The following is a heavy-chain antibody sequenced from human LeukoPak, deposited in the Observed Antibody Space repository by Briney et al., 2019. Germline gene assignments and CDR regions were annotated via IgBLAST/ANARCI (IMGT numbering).Heavy chain of an antibody. CDR2: INPSGGST. J-gene: IGHJ4*02. Sequence: GALVKVSCKASGYTFTSYYMHWVRQAPGQGLEWMGIINPSGGSTSYAQKFQGRVTVTTDTSTSTVYLELSSLRSDDTAVYYCARAGYYDVSGDRLYYLENWGQGTPVTVSS. CDR3: ARAGYYDVSGDRLYYLEN. D-gene: IGHD3-16*01. CDR1: GYTFTSYY. V-gene: IGHV1-46*01.